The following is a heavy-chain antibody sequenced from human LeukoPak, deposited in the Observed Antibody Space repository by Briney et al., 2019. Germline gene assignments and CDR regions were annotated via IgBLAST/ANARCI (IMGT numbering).Heavy chain of an antibody. D-gene: IGHD1-1*01. CDR2: IYYSGNT. J-gene: IGHJ4*02. V-gene: IGHV4-59*08. CDR1: GDSISSYY. CDR3: ARHTSMAHFDY. Sequence: PSETLSLTCNVSGDSISSYYWSWIRQPPGKGLEWIGYIYYSGNTNYDPSLKSRVTMSVHTSKNQFSLKLSSVTAADTAVYYCARHTSMAHFDYWGQGTPVTVSS.